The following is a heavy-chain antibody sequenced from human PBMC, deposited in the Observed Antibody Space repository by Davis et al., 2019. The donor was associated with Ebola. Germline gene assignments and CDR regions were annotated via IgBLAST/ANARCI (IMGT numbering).Heavy chain of an antibody. CDR3: AKDMGRADAFDI. Sequence: PGGSLRLSCAASGFTVSSNYMSWVRQAPGKGLEWVSGISWNSGSIGYADSVKGRFTISRDNAKNSLYLQMNSLRAEDTALYYCAKDMGRADAFDIWGQGTMVTVSS. CDR1: GFTVSSNY. V-gene: IGHV3-9*01. J-gene: IGHJ3*02. CDR2: ISWNSGSI.